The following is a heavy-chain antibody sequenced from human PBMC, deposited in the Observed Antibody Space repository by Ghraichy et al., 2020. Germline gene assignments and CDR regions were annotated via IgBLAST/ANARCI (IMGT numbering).Heavy chain of an antibody. CDR3: AREFVITSEVVAATSWIQLPLRGWHYYYGMDV. CDR1: GFTFSDYY. V-gene: IGHV3-11*01. J-gene: IGHJ6*02. Sequence: GGSLRLSCAASGFTFSDYYMSWIRQAPGKGLEWVSYISSSGSTIYYADSVKGRFTISRDNAKNSLYLQMNSLRAEDTAVYYCAREFVITSEVVAATSWIQLPLRGWHYYYGMDVWGQGTTVTVSS. D-gene: IGHD2-15*01. CDR2: ISSSGSTI.